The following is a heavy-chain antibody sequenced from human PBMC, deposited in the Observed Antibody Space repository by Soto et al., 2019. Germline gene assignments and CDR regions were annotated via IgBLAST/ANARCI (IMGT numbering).Heavy chain of an antibody. V-gene: IGHV2-5*02. J-gene: IGHJ6*02. CDR1: GFSLSTSGVG. CDR3: THTPYDMWTGYYSAYYYYGMDV. CDR2: IYWDDDK. D-gene: IGHD3-9*01. Sequence: QITLKESGPTLVKPTQTLTLTCTFSGFSLSTSGVGVGWIRQPPGKALEWLALIYWDDDKRYSPSLKSRLTITKDTSKNPVVLTMTNMDPVDTATYYCTHTPYDMWTGYYSAYYYYGMDVWGQGTTVTVSS.